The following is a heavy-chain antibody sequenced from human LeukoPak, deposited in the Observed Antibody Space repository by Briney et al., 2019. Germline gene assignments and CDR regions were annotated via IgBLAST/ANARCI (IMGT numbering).Heavy chain of an antibody. J-gene: IGHJ4*02. CDR1: GFSFSSYV. D-gene: IGHD1-1*01. V-gene: IGHV3-74*03. CDR2: ISHDGTII. CDR3: ARDRDWNFDS. Sequence: GGSLRLSCATSGFSFSSYVMYWVRQTPGKGPVCVSRISHDGTIITYADSVKGRFTISRDNTKNILFLQMNSLRVEDTAVYYCARDRDWNFDSWGQGTLVTVSS.